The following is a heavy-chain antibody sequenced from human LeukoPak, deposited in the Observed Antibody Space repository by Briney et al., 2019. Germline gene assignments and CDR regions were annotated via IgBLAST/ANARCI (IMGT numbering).Heavy chain of an antibody. CDR3: AYSPLAAGGMDV. Sequence: GGSLRLSSAASGFTYDDYAMHWVRQAPGKGLEWVSGISWNSGSIGYADSVKGRFTISRDNAKNSLYLQMNSLRAEDTALYYCAYSPLAAGGMDVWGQGTTVTVSS. CDR2: ISWNSGSI. D-gene: IGHD6-13*01. J-gene: IGHJ6*02. CDR1: GFTYDDYA. V-gene: IGHV3-9*01.